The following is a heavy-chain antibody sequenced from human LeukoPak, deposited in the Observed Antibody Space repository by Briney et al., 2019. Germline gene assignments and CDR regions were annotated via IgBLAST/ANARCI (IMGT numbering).Heavy chain of an antibody. CDR3: ARRLGNWFDP. CDR2: IYYSGST. Sequence: SETLSLTCTVSGGSISSYYWSWIRQPPGKGLEWIGYIYYSGSTNYNPSLKSRVTISVDTSKNQFSLKLSSATAADTAVYYCARRLGNWFDPWGQGTLVTVSS. D-gene: IGHD5-12*01. V-gene: IGHV4-59*08. CDR1: GGSISSYY. J-gene: IGHJ5*02.